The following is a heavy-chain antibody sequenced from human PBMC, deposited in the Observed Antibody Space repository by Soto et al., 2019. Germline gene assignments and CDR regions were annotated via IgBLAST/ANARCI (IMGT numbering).Heavy chain of an antibody. Sequence: SETLSLTCAVSGGSISSGGYSGSWIRQPPGKGLEWIGYIYHSGSTYYNPSLKSRVTISVDRSKNQFSLKLSSVTAADTAVYYCARDLYDSSGYYSPVASDWGQGTLVTVSS. CDR1: GGSISSGGYS. CDR2: IYHSGST. D-gene: IGHD3-22*01. J-gene: IGHJ4*02. V-gene: IGHV4-30-2*01. CDR3: ARDLYDSSGYYSPVASD.